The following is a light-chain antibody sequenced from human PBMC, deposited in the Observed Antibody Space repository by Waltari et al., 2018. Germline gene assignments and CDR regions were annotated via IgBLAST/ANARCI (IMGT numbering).Light chain of an antibody. CDR3: QQYSGYSGI. J-gene: IGKJ4*01. V-gene: IGKV1-5*01. CDR1: QGISRS. Sequence: DIQMTQSPSTLSAPVGHRVTITCRASQGISRSLAWYQQEPGKPPTVLLYDASSLESGVQSRFSCSGSETEFTLVISNLQPDDVATYYCQQYSGYSGIFGGGTKVEIK. CDR2: DAS.